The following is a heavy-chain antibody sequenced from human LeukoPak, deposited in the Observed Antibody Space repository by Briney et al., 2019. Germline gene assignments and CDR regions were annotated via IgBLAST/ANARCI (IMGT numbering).Heavy chain of an antibody. J-gene: IGHJ2*01. CDR2: IKQDEREK. D-gene: IGHD3-10*01. V-gene: IGHV3-7*01. CDR3: ARDAFRARYFDL. CDR1: EFTFTNYW. Sequence: GGSLRLSCAASEFTFTNYWISWVRQAPGRGLEWVANIKQDEREKHYADSVKGRFTIFRDNAKHSVYLQMHSLRAEDTAVYYCARDAFRARYFDLWGRGTLVTVSS.